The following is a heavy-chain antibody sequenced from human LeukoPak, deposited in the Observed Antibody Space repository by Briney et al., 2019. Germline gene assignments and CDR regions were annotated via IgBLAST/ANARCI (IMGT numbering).Heavy chain of an antibody. V-gene: IGHV1-58*01. CDR2: IVVGSGNT. CDR3: ARGAIIVGATSPPYYFDY. Sequence: SVKVSCKASGFTFTSSAVQWVRQARGQRLEWIGWIVVGSGNTNYAQKFQERVTITRDMSTSTAYMELSSLRSEDTAVYYCARGAIIVGATSPPYYFDYWGQGTLVTVSS. J-gene: IGHJ4*02. CDR1: GFTFTSSA. D-gene: IGHD1-26*01.